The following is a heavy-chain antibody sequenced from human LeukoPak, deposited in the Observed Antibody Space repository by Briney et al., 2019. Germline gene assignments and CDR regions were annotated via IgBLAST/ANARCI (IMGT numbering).Heavy chain of an antibody. D-gene: IGHD3-22*01. CDR1: GYTFTDYY. Sequence: ASVKVSCKASGYTFTDYYMHWVRQAPGQGLEWMGWINPNSGGTNYAQKFQGRVTMTRDTSISTAYMELSRLRSDDTAVYYCARDRAMIVVQHDAFDIWGQGTMVTVSS. V-gene: IGHV1-2*02. CDR2: INPNSGGT. J-gene: IGHJ3*02. CDR3: ARDRAMIVVQHDAFDI.